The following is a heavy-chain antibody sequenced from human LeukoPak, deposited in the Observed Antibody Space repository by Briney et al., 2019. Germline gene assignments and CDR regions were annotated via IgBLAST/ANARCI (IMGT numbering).Heavy chain of an antibody. V-gene: IGHV3-7*01. CDR3: AREGITAAADY. J-gene: IGHJ4*02. Sequence: GGSLRLSCAASGFTFSSYWMSWVRQAPGKGLEWVAHIKQDGSEKYYVDSVKGRFTISRDNAKNSLYLQVNSLRAEDTAVYYCAREGITAAADYWGQGTLVTVSS. D-gene: IGHD6-13*01. CDR2: IKQDGSEK. CDR1: GFTFSSYW.